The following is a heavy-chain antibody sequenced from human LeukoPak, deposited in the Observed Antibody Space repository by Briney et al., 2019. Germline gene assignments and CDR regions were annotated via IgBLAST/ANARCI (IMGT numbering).Heavy chain of an antibody. V-gene: IGHV4-34*01. Sequence: SETLSLTCAVRGESFSAYFWSWIRQVPGKGLEWIGEIDQRGVSTYNPSLKSRATMLVDTSNNHFSLSLTSVTAADTATYYCASRSLTLAAARCFDDWGQGTVVTVSS. CDR3: ASRSLTLAAARCFDD. CDR1: GESFSAYF. J-gene: IGHJ4*03. D-gene: IGHD2-15*01. CDR2: IDQRGVS.